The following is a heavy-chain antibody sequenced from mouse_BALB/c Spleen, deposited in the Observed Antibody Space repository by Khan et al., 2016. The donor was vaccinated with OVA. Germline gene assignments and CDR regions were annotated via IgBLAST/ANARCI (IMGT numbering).Heavy chain of an antibody. Sequence: EVQLQESGPGLVKPSQSLSLTGTVTGYSITSDYAWNWIRQFPGNKLEWMGYINYSGSTNYNPALKSRISITRDTSKNQFFLQLNSVTTADTATYYCARDGSRYNYAMDYWGQGTSVTVSS. J-gene: IGHJ4*01. D-gene: IGHD2-3*01. CDR3: ARDGSRYNYAMDY. CDR1: GYSITSDYA. CDR2: INYSGST. V-gene: IGHV3-2*02.